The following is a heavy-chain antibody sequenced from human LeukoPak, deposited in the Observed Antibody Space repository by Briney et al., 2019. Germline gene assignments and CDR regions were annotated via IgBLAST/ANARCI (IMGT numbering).Heavy chain of an antibody. CDR2: INHSGST. Sequence: SETLSLTCAVYGGSFSGYYWSWIRQPPGKGLEWIGEINHSGSTNYNPSLKSRVTISVDTSKNQFTLKVRSVTVADTAVYYCDHYGSGSYYEYWGQGTLVTVSS. J-gene: IGHJ4*02. CDR1: GGSFSGYY. D-gene: IGHD3-10*01. V-gene: IGHV4-34*01. CDR3: DHYGSGSYYEY.